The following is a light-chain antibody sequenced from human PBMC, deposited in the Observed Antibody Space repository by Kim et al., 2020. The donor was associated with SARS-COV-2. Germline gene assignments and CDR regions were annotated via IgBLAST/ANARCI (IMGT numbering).Light chain of an antibody. J-gene: IGLJ1*01. CDR1: ASNSGAGYD. CDR2: DND. V-gene: IGLV1-40*01. Sequence: GKRVTSSCTGRASNSGAGYDGHWYQLLPATAPKLVMYDNDYRPSGVPGRFSGSKSGSSASLAITGLQTDDEADYYCQSFDINLGAIFGSGTKVTVL. CDR3: QSFDINLGAI.